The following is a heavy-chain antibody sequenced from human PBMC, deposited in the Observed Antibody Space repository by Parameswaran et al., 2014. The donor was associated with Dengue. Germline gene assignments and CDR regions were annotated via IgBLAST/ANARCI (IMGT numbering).Heavy chain of an antibody. D-gene: IGHD4-17*01. J-gene: IGHJ6*02. CDR3: AREYDSGDYNDSGMDV. CDR2: IKPSGGGT. V-gene: IGHV1-46*01. Sequence: WVRQAPGQGLEWMGIIKPSGGGTTYAQKFQGRVTLTRDTSTSTVYMELSSLRSEDTAVYYCAREYDSGDYNDSGMDVWGQGTTVTVSS.